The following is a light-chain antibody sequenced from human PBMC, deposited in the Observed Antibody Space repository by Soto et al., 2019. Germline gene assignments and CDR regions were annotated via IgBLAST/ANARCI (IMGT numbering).Light chain of an antibody. V-gene: IGLV1-44*01. CDR1: NSNIGSNT. Sequence: QSVLTQPPSASGTPGQRVTISCSGSNSNIGSNTVNWYQQLPGTAPKLLIYYDNLRPSGVPDRISGSKSGTSASLAISGLQSDDEAYYYCAAWDDSLNGRVFGTGTKVTVL. CDR3: AAWDDSLNGRV. J-gene: IGLJ1*01. CDR2: YDN.